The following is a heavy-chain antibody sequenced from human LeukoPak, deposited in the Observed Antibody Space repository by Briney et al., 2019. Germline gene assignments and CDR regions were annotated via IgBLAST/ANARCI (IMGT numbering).Heavy chain of an antibody. CDR2: FDPEDGET. CDR3: ATSIAVAGFSFDY. D-gene: IGHD6-19*01. CDR1: GYTLTELS. Sequence: ASVKVSCKVSGYTLTELSMHWVRQAPGKGLEWMGGFDPEDGETIYAQKFQGRVTMTEDTSTDTAYMELSSLRSEDTAVYYCATSIAVAGFSFDYWGQGTLDTVSS. J-gene: IGHJ4*02. V-gene: IGHV1-24*01.